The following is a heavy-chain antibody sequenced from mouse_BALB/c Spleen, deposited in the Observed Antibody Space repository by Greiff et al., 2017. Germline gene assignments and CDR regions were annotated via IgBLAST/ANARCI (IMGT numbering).Heavy chain of an antibody. Sequence: VQLQQSGPELVKPGASVKMSCKASGYTFTSYVMHWVKQKPGQGLEWIGYINPYNDGTKYNEKFKGKATLTSDKSSSTAYMELSSLTSEDSAVYYCARFGHYYAMDYWGQGTSVTVSS. V-gene: IGHV1-14*01. J-gene: IGHJ4*01. CDR3: ARFGHYYAMDY. CDR2: INPYNDGT. CDR1: GYTFTSYV.